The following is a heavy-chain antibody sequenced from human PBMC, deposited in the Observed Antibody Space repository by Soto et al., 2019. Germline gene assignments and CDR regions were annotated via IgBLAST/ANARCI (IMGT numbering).Heavy chain of an antibody. D-gene: IGHD4-4*01. J-gene: IGHJ6*02. CDR1: VFTFSSYA. Sequence: PGGPLRLSCAASVFTFSSYAMSWVRQAPGKGLEWASYISSSSSTIYYADSVKGRFTISRDNAKNSLYLQMNSLRDEDTAVYYCARVSMTTVTPYYYYGMDVWGQGTTVTVSS. V-gene: IGHV3-48*02. CDR3: ARVSMTTVTPYYYYGMDV. CDR2: ISSSSSTI.